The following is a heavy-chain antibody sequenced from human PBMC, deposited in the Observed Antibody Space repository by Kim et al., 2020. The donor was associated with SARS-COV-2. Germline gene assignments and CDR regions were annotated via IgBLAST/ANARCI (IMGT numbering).Heavy chain of an antibody. Sequence: GGSLRLSCAASGFTFHDYAVHWVRQAPGKGLEWVSGISWNSGFIGYVESVKGRFTISRDNAKNSLYLQMNSLRPEDTALYYCVKDNRRYHGSGSYMDSWGQGTLVTVSS. D-gene: IGHD3-10*01. CDR3: VKDNRRYHGSGSYMDS. CDR1: GFTFHDYA. CDR2: ISWNSGFI. J-gene: IGHJ4*02. V-gene: IGHV3-9*01.